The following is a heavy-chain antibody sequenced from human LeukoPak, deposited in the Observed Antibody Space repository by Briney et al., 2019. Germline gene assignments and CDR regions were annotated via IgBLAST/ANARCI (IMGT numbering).Heavy chain of an antibody. J-gene: IGHJ4*02. D-gene: IGHD3-3*01. Sequence: ASVKVSCKASGYTFTSYDINWVRQATGQGLEWMGWMNPNSGNTGYAQKFQGRVTITRNTSISTAYMELSSLRSEDTAVYYCARVRAYRNVLRFLESPRYFDYWGQGTLVTVSS. CDR1: GYTFTSYD. V-gene: IGHV1-8*03. CDR3: ARVRAYRNVLRFLESPRYFDY. CDR2: MNPNSGNT.